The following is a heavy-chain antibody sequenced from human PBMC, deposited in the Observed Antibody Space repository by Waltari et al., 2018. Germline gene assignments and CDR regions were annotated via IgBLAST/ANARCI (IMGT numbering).Heavy chain of an antibody. J-gene: IGHJ3*02. CDR1: GYTFTSYG. CDR2: VRAYNGNT. D-gene: IGHD1-7*01. V-gene: IGHV1-18*01. Sequence: QVQLVQSGAEVKKPGASVKVSCKASGYTFTSYGISWVRQAHGQGLEWMGWVRAYNGNTNYAQKLQGRVTMTTDTSTSTAYMELRSLRSDDTAVYYCARGIITGTTPHDAFDIWGQGTMVTVSS. CDR3: ARGIITGTTPHDAFDI.